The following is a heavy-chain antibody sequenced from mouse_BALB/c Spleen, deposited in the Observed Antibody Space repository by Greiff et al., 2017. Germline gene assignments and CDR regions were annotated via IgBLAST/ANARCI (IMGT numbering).Heavy chain of an antibody. CDR2: INPSNGGT. Sequence: VQLQQSGAELVKPGASVKLSCKASGYTFTSYYMYWVKQRPGQGLEWIGEINPSNGGTNFNEKFKSKATLTVDKSSSTAYMQLSSLTSEDSAVYYCTRGLYAMDYWGQGTSVTVSS. V-gene: IGHV1S81*02. CDR1: GYTFTSYY. J-gene: IGHJ4*01. CDR3: TRGLYAMDY.